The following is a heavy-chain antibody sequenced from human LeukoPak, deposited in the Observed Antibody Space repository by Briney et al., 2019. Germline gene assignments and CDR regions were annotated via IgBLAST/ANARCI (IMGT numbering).Heavy chain of an antibody. Sequence: GGSLRLSCAASGFTFSSSWMYWVRQAPGKGLVWVSRINSDESITTYADSVKGRLTISRDNAKNSLYLQMNSLRAEDTAVYYCARANYYDISGYDYWGQGTLVTVSS. D-gene: IGHD3-22*01. CDR2: INSDESIT. J-gene: IGHJ4*02. V-gene: IGHV3-74*01. CDR3: ARANYYDISGYDY. CDR1: GFTFSSSW.